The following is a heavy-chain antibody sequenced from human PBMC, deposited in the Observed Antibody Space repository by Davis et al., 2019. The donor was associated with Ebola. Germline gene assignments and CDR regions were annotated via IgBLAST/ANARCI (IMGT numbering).Heavy chain of an antibody. V-gene: IGHV3-7*01. CDR1: GFTFSSYW. J-gene: IGHJ4*02. CDR3: ARDASWSFDS. Sequence: PGGFLRLSCEASGFTFSSYWMSWVRQAPGKGLEWVANIKEDGSKKQYVDSLKGRFTISRDNAKKSLHLEVNSLRFDDTAVYYCARDASWSFDSWGQGTLVTVSS. D-gene: IGHD2-8*01. CDR2: IKEDGSKK.